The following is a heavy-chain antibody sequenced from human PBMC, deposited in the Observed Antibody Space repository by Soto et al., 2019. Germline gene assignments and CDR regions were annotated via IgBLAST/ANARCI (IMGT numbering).Heavy chain of an antibody. Sequence: QVQLQESGPGLVKPSQTLYLTWTISGGSISSGDYYWSWIRQPPGKGLEWIGYIYYSGSTYYNPSLRSRLTISVDTSKNQFSLKLSSVTAADTAVYCCARLGPTTVPTSYFTGNYNGMDVWGQGTTVAVSS. CDR1: GGSISSGDYY. CDR2: IYYSGST. D-gene: IGHD4-17*01. J-gene: IGHJ6*02. V-gene: IGHV4-30-4*01. CDR3: ARLGPTTVPTSYFTGNYNGMDV.